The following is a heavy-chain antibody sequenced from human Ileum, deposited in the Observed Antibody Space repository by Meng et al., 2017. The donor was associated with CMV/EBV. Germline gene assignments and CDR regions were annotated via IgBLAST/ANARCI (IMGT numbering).Heavy chain of an antibody. CDR1: GFAFSNYP. V-gene: IGHV3-23*01. CDR2: ISPSGGST. Sequence: SCVASGFAFSNYPMSWVRQVPGRGLEWVSGISPSGGSTYDADSVKGRFSISRDNSRNTLYLQMTSLRAEDTAVYYCAGGGPAIYSPFDPWGQGTLVTVSS. J-gene: IGHJ5*02. CDR3: AGGGPAIYSPFDP. D-gene: IGHD3-16*01.